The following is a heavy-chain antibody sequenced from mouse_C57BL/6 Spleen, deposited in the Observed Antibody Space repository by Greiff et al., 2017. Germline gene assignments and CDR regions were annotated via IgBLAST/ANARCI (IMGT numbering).Heavy chain of an antibody. CDR2: IYPGDGDT. D-gene: IGHD2-2*01. J-gene: IGHJ4*01. Sequence: QVQPQQSGPELVKPGASVKISCKASGYAFSSSWMNWVKQRPGKGLEWIGRIYPGDGDTNYNGKFKGKATLTADKSSRTAYMQLSSLTSDDSAVYFCARRGLRREYYYAMDYWGQGTSVTVSS. CDR3: ARRGLRREYYYAMDY. CDR1: GYAFSSSW. V-gene: IGHV1-82*01.